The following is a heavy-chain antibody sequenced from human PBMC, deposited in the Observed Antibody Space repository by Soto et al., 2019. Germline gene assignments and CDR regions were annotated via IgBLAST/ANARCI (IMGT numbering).Heavy chain of an antibody. CDR3: ARGQEWLRPKSFDY. V-gene: IGHV3-33*01. CDR1: GFTFSSYG. Sequence: QVQLVESGGGVVQPGRSLRLSCAASGFTFSSYGMHWVRQAPGKGLEWVAVIWYDGSSKYYADSVKGRFTISRDNSKNTLYLQMNSLRAEDTAVDYCARGQEWLRPKSFDYWGQGTLVTVSS. CDR2: IWYDGSSK. J-gene: IGHJ4*02. D-gene: IGHD5-12*01.